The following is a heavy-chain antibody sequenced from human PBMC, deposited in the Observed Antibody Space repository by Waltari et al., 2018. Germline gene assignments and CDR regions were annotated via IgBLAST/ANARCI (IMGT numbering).Heavy chain of an antibody. CDR2: IHHSGIT. CDR1: GYSISSGFY. CDR3: GRLEGQLVEY. V-gene: IGHV4-38-2*01. Sequence: QVQLQESGPGLVKPSETLSLTCVVSGYSISSGFYWGWIRQPPGKGLEWIASIHHSGITHYNPSLQSRVIISVDTSKNQFSLKWNSVTATDTAVYYCGRLEGQLVEYWGQGTLVTVSS. J-gene: IGHJ4*02. D-gene: IGHD6-6*01.